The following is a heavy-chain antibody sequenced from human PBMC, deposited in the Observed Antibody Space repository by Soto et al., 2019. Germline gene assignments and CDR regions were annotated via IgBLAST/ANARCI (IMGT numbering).Heavy chain of an antibody. CDR3: AVEYCSSTSCYRDY. CDR1: GGTFSSYT. D-gene: IGHD2-2*02. Sequence: QVQLVQSGAEVKKPGSSVKVSCKASGGTFSSYTISWVRQAPGQGLEWMGRIIPTLGIANYAQKFQGRVTITADKSTSTAYMELSSLRSEDAAVYYCAVEYCSSTSCYRDYGGQGTLVTVSS. V-gene: IGHV1-69*02. J-gene: IGHJ4*02. CDR2: IIPTLGIA.